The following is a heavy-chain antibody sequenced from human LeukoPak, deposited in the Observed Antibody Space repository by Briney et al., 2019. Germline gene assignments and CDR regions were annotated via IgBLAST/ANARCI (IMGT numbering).Heavy chain of an antibody. V-gene: IGHV4-61*02. CDR3: ARHVGHKGSGYLSYFDY. D-gene: IGHD3-22*01. J-gene: IGHJ4*02. Sequence: SQTLSLTCTVSGGSLSSGSYYWSWIRQPAGKGLEWIGRIYTSGSTNYNPSLKSRVTISVDTAKNQFSLKLSSVTAAGTAVYYCARHVGHKGSGYLSYFDYWGQGTLVTVSS. CDR1: GGSLSSGSYY. CDR2: IYTSGST.